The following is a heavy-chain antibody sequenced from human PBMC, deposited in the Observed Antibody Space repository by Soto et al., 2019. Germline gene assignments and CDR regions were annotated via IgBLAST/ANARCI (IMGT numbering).Heavy chain of an antibody. CDR3: ARGGTTVVTPIDY. Sequence: EVQLVESGGGLVQPGGSLRLSCAASGFTFSSYDMYWARQATGKGLEWVSTIGTAGDTYYPGSVKGRFTISRENAKNSLYLQMNSLRAEDTAVYCARGGTTVVTPIDYWGLGTLVTVSS. V-gene: IGHV3-13*01. CDR1: GFTFSSYD. D-gene: IGHD4-17*01. J-gene: IGHJ4*02. CDR2: IGTAGDT.